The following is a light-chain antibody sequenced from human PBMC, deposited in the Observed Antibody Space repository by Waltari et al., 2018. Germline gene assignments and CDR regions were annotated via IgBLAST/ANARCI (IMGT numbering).Light chain of an antibody. CDR3: QAWDSSRAV. V-gene: IGLV3-1*01. J-gene: IGLJ3*02. CDR2: RDT. CDR1: KLEDMY. Sequence: SYEVTQPPSVSVSPGQTATITCSGDKLEDMYTAWFQQKQGQSPVLIIYRDTKRPPGIPERFLGSNSGNTATLTISGTQSMDEGDYYCQAWDSSRAVFGGGTKLTVL.